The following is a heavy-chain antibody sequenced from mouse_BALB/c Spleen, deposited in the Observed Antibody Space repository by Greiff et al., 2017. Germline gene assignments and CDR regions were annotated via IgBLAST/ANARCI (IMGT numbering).Heavy chain of an antibody. Sequence: EVKVVESGGGLVQPGGSRKLSCAASGFTFSSFGMHWVRQAPEKGLEWVAYISSGSSTIYYADTVKGRFTISRDNPKNTLFLQMTSLRSEDTAMYYCARCPYYYGSSHWYFDVRGAGTTVTVSS. J-gene: IGHJ1*01. CDR3: ARCPYYYGSSHWYFDV. CDR1: GFTFSSFG. CDR2: ISSGSSTI. D-gene: IGHD1-1*01. V-gene: IGHV5-17*02.